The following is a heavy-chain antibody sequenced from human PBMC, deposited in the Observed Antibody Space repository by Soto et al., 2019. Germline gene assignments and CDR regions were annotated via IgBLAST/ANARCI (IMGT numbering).Heavy chain of an antibody. CDR1: GYILTGYS. CDR2: IDPNSGAT. Sequence: QVYLVQSGAEVRRPGASVKVSCTAFGYILTGYSLHWVRQAPGQGLEWMGWIDPNSGATNSAERFHGRVSMTRDTSISEAYLELRSLRSDDTAVYYCARGYGSSPNMELRFGMDVWGQGTTISVSS. J-gene: IGHJ6*01. V-gene: IGHV1-2*02. D-gene: IGHD5-18*01. CDR3: ARGYGSSPNMELRFGMDV.